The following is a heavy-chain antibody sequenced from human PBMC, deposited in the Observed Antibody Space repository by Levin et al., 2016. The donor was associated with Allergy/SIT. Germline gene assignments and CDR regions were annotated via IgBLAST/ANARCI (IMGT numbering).Heavy chain of an antibody. CDR1: GFSLSTSGVG. CDR3: AHIGIRVSSGYYYAFDPQEYFQH. CDR2: IYWDDDK. V-gene: IGHV2-5*02. Sequence: SGPTLVKPTQTLTLTCTFSGFSLSTSGVGVGWIRQPPGKALEWLALIYWDDDKRYSPSLKSRLTITKDTSKNQVVLTMTNMDPVDTATYYCAHIGIRVSSGYYYAFDPQEYFQHWGRGTLVTVSS. J-gene: IGHJ1*01. D-gene: IGHD3-22*01.